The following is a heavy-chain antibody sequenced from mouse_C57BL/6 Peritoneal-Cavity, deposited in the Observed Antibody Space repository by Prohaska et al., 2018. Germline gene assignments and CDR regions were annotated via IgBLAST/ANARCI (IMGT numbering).Heavy chain of an antibody. CDR2: ISSGSSTS. V-gene: IGHV5-17*01. D-gene: IGHD2-4*01. Sequence: EVQLVESGGGLVKPGGSLKLSCAASGFTFSDYGMHWVRQAPEKWLEWVAYISSGSSTSYYAETVKGRCTISRDNAKNTLFLQMTSLRSEDTAMYYCARKDYYWYFDVWGTGTTVTVSS. CDR3: ARKDYYWYFDV. CDR1: GFTFSDYG. J-gene: IGHJ1*03.